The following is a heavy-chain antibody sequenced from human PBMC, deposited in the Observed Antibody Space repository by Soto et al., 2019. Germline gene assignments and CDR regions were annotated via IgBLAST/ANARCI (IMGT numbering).Heavy chain of an antibody. J-gene: IGHJ6*02. V-gene: IGHV4-31*03. CDR3: ARETTVTTRGREYYYGMDV. Sequence: QVQLQESGPGLVKPAQTLSLTCTVSGGSISSGGYYWTWIRQHPGKGLEWIGYIYYSGSTYYNPSLKSRVAISVDTXXRXLHXRLSSVTAADTAVYYGARETTVTTRGREYYYGMDVWGPGTTVTVSS. CDR2: IYYSGST. CDR1: GGSISSGGYY. D-gene: IGHD4-17*01.